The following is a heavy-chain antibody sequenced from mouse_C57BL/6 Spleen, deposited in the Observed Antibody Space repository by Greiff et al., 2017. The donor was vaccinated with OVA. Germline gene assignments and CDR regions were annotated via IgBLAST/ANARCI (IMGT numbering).Heavy chain of an antibody. CDR1: GFTFSNYW. D-gene: IGHD2-2*01. CDR3: TGEWLRRGIYYAMDY. CDR2: IRLKSDNYAT. J-gene: IGHJ4*01. V-gene: IGHV6-3*01. Sequence: EVKLMESGGGLVQPGGSMKLSCVASGFTFSNYWMNWVRQSPEKGLEWVAQIRLKSDNYATHYAESVKGRFTISRDDSKSSVYLQMNNLRAEDTGIYYCTGEWLRRGIYYAMDYWGQGTSVTVSS.